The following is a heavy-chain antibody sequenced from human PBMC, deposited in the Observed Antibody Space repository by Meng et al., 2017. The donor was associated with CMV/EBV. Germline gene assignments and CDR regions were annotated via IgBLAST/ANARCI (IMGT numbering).Heavy chain of an antibody. CDR2: INSDGSRT. CDR1: GFTFSSYW. Sequence: GESLKISCAASGFTFSSYWMHWVRQAPGKGLVWVSRINSDGSRTSYADSVKGRFTISRDNAKNTLYLQMNSLRAEDTAVYYCARGKGVVVPAAIPRRYYYYGMDVWGQGTTVTVSS. CDR3: ARGKGVVVPAAIPRRYYYYGMDV. J-gene: IGHJ6*02. V-gene: IGHV3-74*01. D-gene: IGHD2-2*01.